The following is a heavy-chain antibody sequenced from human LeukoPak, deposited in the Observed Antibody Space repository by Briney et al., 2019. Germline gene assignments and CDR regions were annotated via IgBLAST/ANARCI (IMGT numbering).Heavy chain of an antibody. CDR3: ARDRRVEDAFDI. Sequence: GGSLRLSCAASGFTFSTYGMTWVRQAPGKGLEWVSSISSSSSYIYYADSVKGRFTISRDNAKNSLYLQMNSLRAEDTAVYYCARDRRVEDAFDIWGQGTMVTVSS. J-gene: IGHJ3*02. CDR2: ISSSSSYI. CDR1: GFTFSTYG. D-gene: IGHD2-15*01. V-gene: IGHV3-21*01.